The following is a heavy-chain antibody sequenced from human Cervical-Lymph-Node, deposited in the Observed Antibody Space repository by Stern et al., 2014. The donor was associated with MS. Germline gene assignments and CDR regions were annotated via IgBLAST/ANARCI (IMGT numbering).Heavy chain of an antibody. CDR1: GYTFTSHY. V-gene: IGHV1-46*03. D-gene: IGHD1-26*01. CDR3: ASDLFDSRIGGPGTSDY. Sequence: QVQLVESGAEVKKPGASVKVSCKASGYTFTSHYIHWVRQAPGHGLEWMGVINPSVVSTGHAQNVQVRVTMTSDTSTRTVSMELTSLNSENTAVFYCASDLFDSRIGGPGTSDYWGQGTLVTVSS. CDR2: INPSVVST. J-gene: IGHJ4*02.